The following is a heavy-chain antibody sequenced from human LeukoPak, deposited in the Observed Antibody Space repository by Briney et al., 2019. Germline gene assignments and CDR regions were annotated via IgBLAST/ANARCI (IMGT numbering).Heavy chain of an antibody. CDR2: IHYTGST. J-gene: IGHJ6*03. V-gene: IGHV4-59*01. Sequence: SETLSLTCAVYGGSFSGYYWSWIRQPPGKGLEWIGYIHYTGSTSYNPSLKSRVTMSVHTSKNQLSLKLSSVTAADTAVYYSARVEEGYGSGRRENYYYYMDVWGKGTTVTISS. CDR3: ARVEEGYGSGRRENYYYYMDV. CDR1: GGSFSGYY. D-gene: IGHD3-10*01.